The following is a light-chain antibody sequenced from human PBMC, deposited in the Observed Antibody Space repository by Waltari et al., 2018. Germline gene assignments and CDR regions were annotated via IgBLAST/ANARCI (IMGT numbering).Light chain of an antibody. CDR3: QHLHSYPWT. CDR2: AAS. J-gene: IGKJ1*01. Sequence: DIQLTQSPSFLSASVGDRVTITCRASQDISSYLAWYQQKPGKAPKLLIYAASSLQSGVPPRFSGSGSGSEFTLTISSLQPEDIATYYCQHLHSYPWTFDQGTRVEIK. V-gene: IGKV1-9*01. CDR1: QDISSY.